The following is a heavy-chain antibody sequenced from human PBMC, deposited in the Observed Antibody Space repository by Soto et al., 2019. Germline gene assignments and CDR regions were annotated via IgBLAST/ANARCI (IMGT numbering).Heavy chain of an antibody. D-gene: IGHD3-3*01. J-gene: IGHJ6*02. CDR1: GYTFTSYD. CDR3: ARERKFDFWRKGLDV. CDR2: MDPNSGVT. V-gene: IGHV1-8*01. Sequence: QVHLVQSGAEVKKPGASVKVCCKASGYTFTSYDINWVRQAPGQGLEWLGWMDPNSGVTGYAQKFQGRVSMTRNISINTAHMELSSLRSEDTAVYYCARERKFDFWRKGLDVWGQGTTVAVSS.